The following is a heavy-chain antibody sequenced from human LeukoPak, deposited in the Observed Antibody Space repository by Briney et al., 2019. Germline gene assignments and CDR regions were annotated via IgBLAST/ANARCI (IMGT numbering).Heavy chain of an antibody. CDR3: ARFGQLATGTDY. V-gene: IGHV3-30-3*01. CDR2: ISYDGSNK. Sequence: PGRSLRLSCAASGFTFSSYAMHWVRQAPGKGLEWVAVISYDGSNKYYADSVKGRLTISRDNSKNTLYLQMNSLRAEDTAVYYCARFGQLATGTDYWGQGTLVTVSS. J-gene: IGHJ4*02. CDR1: GFTFSSYA. D-gene: IGHD6-6*01.